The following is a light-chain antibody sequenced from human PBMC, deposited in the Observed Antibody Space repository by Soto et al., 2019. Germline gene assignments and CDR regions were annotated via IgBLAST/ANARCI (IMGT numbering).Light chain of an antibody. CDR1: SSNIGNNY. J-gene: IGLJ3*02. V-gene: IGLV1-51*01. CDR2: DNN. Sequence: QSVLTQSPSVSAAPGQKVTISCSGSSSNIGNNYVSWYQQLPGTAPKLLIYDNNKRPSGIPDRFSGSKSGTSATLGITGLQTGDEADYYCGTWDFSLSVWVFGGGTKLTVL. CDR3: GTWDFSLSVWV.